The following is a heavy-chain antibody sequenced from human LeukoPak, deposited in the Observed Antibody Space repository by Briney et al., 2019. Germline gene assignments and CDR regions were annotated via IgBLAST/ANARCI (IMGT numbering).Heavy chain of an antibody. CDR1: GFTFSSYA. J-gene: IGHJ4*02. Sequence: PGGSLRLSCEASGFTFSSYAMSWVRQAPGKGLEWVSAISGSGGSTYYADSVKGRFTISRDNSKNTLYLQMNSLRAEDTAVYYCAKGRRFPGFLDYWGQGTLVTVSS. V-gene: IGHV3-23*01. CDR3: AKGRRFPGFLDY. D-gene: IGHD4-17*01. CDR2: ISGSGGST.